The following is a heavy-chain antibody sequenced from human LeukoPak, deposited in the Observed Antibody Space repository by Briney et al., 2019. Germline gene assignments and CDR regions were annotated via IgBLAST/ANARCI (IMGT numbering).Heavy chain of an antibody. CDR1: GYTFTGYY. V-gene: IGHV1-2*02. CDR3: ARDAGYSDAWPVDY. J-gene: IGHJ4*02. Sequence: ASVKVSCKASGYTFTGYYMHWVRQAPGQGLEWMGWINPNSGGTNYAQKFQGRVTMTRDTSISTAYMELSRLRSDDTALYYCARDAGYSDAWPVDYWGQGTLVTVSS. CDR2: INPNSGGT. D-gene: IGHD6-13*01.